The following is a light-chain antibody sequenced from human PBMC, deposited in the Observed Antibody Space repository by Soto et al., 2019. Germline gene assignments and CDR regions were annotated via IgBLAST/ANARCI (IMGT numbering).Light chain of an antibody. CDR3: QQYNNWPLT. J-gene: IGKJ4*01. CDR2: GAS. V-gene: IGKV3-15*01. Sequence: EIVMTQSPATLSVSPGERATLSCRASQSVSSNLAWYQQKPGQAPRLLIYGASTRATGIPARFSGSGSGTEFNITISSLLSEDFAVYYCQQYNNWPLTFGGGTKVDIK. CDR1: QSVSSN.